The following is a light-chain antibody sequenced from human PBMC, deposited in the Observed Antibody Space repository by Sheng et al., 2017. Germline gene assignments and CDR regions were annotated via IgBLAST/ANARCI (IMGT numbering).Light chain of an antibody. Sequence: DIQLTQSPSTLSASVGDRVTLTCRVSQRITNWLAWYQQKPGKGPKLLIYQASTLETGVPSRFSGSQSGTEFTLTITSLQPDDLGTYYCQQYAYFPYAFGQGTRLEIK. J-gene: IGKJ2*01. V-gene: IGKV1-5*03. CDR1: QRITNW. CDR2: QAS. CDR3: QQYAYFPYA.